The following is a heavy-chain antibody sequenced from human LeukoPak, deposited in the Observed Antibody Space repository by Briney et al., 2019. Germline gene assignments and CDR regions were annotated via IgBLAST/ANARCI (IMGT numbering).Heavy chain of an antibody. V-gene: IGHV1-18*04. CDR3: AREAAYCGGDCYSLTTNWFDP. J-gene: IGHJ5*02. CDR1: GYTFTSYY. Sequence: ASVKVSCKASGYTFTSYYMHWVRQAPGQGLEWMGWISAYNGNTNYAQKLQGRVTMTTDTSTSTAYMELRSLRSDDTAVYYCAREAAYCGGDCYSLTTNWFDPWGQGTLVTVSS. CDR2: ISAYNGNT. D-gene: IGHD2-21*02.